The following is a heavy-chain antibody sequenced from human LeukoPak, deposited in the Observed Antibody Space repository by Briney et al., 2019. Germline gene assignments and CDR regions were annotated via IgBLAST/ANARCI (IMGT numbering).Heavy chain of an antibody. V-gene: IGHV4-39*07. D-gene: IGHD6-13*01. Sequence: KSSETLSLTCTVSGGSISSSSYYWGWIRQPPGKWLEWIGSIYYSGSTYYNPSLKSRVTISVDTSKNQFSLKLSSVTAADTAVYYCARFRDSSSWYGVWFDPWGQGNLVTVSS. J-gene: IGHJ5*02. CDR2: IYYSGST. CDR3: ARFRDSSSWYGVWFDP. CDR1: GGSISSSSYY.